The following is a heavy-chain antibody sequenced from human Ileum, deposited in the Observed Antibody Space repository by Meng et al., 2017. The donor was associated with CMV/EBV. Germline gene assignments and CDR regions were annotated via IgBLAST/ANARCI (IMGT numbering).Heavy chain of an antibody. CDR3: ARGVTMVRGVPSGFDP. CDR2: IIPIFGTA. D-gene: IGHD3-10*01. V-gene: IGHV1-69*05. Sequence: GNFSSYAISWVRQAPGQGLEWMGGIIPIFGTANYAQKFQGRVTITTDESTSTAYMELSSLRSEDTAVYYCARGVTMVRGVPSGFDPWGQGTLVTVSS. CDR1: GNFSSYA. J-gene: IGHJ5*02.